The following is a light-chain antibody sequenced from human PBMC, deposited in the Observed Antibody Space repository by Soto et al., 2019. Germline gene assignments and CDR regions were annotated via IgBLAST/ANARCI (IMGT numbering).Light chain of an antibody. Sequence: DIQMTQSPSTLSTSVGDSVTITCRASQSISNSLAWYQQRPGEAPKLLIYKASSLQSGVPSRFSGSGSGTEFSLAISSLQPDDLATYYCLQYSTYPWTFGQGTKVEIK. CDR2: KAS. CDR1: QSISNS. V-gene: IGKV1-5*03. J-gene: IGKJ1*01. CDR3: LQYSTYPWT.